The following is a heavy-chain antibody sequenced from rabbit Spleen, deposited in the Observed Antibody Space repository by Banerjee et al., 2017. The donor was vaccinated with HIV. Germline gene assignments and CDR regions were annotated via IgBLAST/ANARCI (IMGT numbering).Heavy chain of an antibody. CDR3: ARGGWGELFLRL. D-gene: IGHD4-1*01. J-gene: IGHJ4*01. CDR1: GFSFSSSYD. CDR2: IYTGNGKT. V-gene: IGHV1S45*01. Sequence: QEQLVESGGGLVKPGASLTLTCKASGFSFSSSYDMCWVRQAPGKGLEWIGCIYTGNGKTYYASWAKGRFTISKTSSTTVTLQMTSLTAADTTTYFCARGGWGELFLRLWGPGTLVTVS.